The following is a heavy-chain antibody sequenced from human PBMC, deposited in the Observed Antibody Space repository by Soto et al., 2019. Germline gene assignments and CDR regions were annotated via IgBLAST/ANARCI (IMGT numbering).Heavy chain of an antibody. D-gene: IGHD2-21*01. CDR1: AFTFISYW. CDR3: ARRDQIAYYYGMDV. V-gene: IGHV3-74*01. J-gene: IGHJ6*02. Sequence: GGSLRLSCAASAFTFISYWMNWVRQAPGKGPVWVSRINSDGSITGYADSVKGRFTISRDNAKNTLYLQMNSLSAEDTAVYYCARRDQIAYYYGMDVWGQGTTVTVSS. CDR2: INSDGSIT.